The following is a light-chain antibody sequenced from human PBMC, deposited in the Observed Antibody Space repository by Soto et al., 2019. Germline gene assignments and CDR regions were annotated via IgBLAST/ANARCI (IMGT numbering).Light chain of an antibody. J-gene: IGLJ1*01. Sequence: QSVITQPASVSGSRGQSITISCTGTSSDVGTYNYVSWYQHHPGKAPKLIIYEVSNRPSGVSNRFSGSKSGSTASLTISGLQAEDEADYHCTSYTRDTALVFGTGTKVTVL. V-gene: IGLV2-14*01. CDR3: TSYTRDTALV. CDR1: SSDVGTYNY. CDR2: EVS.